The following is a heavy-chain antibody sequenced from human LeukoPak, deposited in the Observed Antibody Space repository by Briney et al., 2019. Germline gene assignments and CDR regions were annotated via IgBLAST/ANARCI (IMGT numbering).Heavy chain of an antibody. J-gene: IGHJ4*02. CDR1: GFIFSSYG. D-gene: IGHD3-22*01. CDR3: AKDDDSSGWSHFDN. CDR2: MSYDASNK. Sequence: PGRSLRLSCAASGFIFSSYGMHWVRQAPGKGLEWVAAMSYDASNKYYADSVKGRFTISRDNSKNTLYLQMNSLRAEDAAVYYCAKDDDSSGWSHFDNWGQGTLVTVSS. V-gene: IGHV3-30*18.